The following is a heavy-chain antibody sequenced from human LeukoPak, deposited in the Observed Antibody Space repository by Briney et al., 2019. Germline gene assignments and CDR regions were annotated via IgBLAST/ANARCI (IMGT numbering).Heavy chain of an antibody. CDR3: ARGNILAGYCFDF. J-gene: IGHJ4*02. D-gene: IGHD3-9*01. CDR2: IHYTGAT. V-gene: IGHV4-34*01. CDR1: GGSFSGYY. Sequence: SETLSLTCAVYGGSFSGYYWSWIRQPPGKGLEWIGEIHYTGATSYNPSLKSRATISTDTSKNQFSLRLSSVTAADTAVYYCARGNILAGYCFDFWGQGALVTVSS.